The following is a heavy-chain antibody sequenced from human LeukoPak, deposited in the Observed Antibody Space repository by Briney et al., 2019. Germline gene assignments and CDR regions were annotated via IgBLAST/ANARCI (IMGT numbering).Heavy chain of an antibody. Sequence: GGSLRLSCAPSVFTFRSFTMNGVPGAPGKGLGWVSSISSSSSYIYYADSAKGRFTISRDNAKNSLYLQMNSLRAEDTAVYYCARDRVFLDAFDIWGQGTMVTVSS. CDR2: ISSSSSYI. CDR1: VFTFRSFT. V-gene: IGHV3-21*01. CDR3: ARDRVFLDAFDI. D-gene: IGHD2-21*01. J-gene: IGHJ3*02.